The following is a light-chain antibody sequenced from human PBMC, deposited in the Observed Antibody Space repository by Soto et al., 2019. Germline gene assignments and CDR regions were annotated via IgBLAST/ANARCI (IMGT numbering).Light chain of an antibody. Sequence: EIVLTQSPGTLSLSPGERATLSCRASQSVSSRFLAWYQQKPGQAPRLLIYGASSRATGIPDRFSGSGSGTDFTLTISRLEPEDFAVYYCHYYDDSPPFPFGPGTEVDIK. CDR3: HYYDDSPPFP. CDR2: GAS. CDR1: QSVSSRF. V-gene: IGKV3-20*01. J-gene: IGKJ3*01.